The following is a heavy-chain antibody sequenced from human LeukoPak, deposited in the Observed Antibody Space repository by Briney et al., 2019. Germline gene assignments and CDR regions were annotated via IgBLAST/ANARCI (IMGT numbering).Heavy chain of an antibody. D-gene: IGHD6-13*01. CDR2: IYYSGST. Sequence: SETLSLTCTVSGGSISSSSYYWGWIRQPPGKGLEWIGSIYYSGSTYYNPSLKSRVTISVDTSKNQFSLKLSSVTAADTAVYYCARGRYSSSWYGWFWFDPWGQGTLVTVSS. CDR3: ARGRYSSSWYGWFWFDP. V-gene: IGHV4-39*07. J-gene: IGHJ5*02. CDR1: GGSISSSSYY.